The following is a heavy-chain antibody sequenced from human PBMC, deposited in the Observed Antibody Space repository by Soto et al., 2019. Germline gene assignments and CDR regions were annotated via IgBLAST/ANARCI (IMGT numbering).Heavy chain of an antibody. Sequence: PGGSLRLSCAASGFTFSSYGMHWVRQAPGKGLEWVAVISYDGSNKYYADSVKGRFTISRDNSKNTLYLQMNSLRAEDTAVYYCAKGALWFGELFPSYYYYYGMDVWGQGTTVTVSS. CDR3: AKGALWFGELFPSYYYYYGMDV. J-gene: IGHJ6*02. V-gene: IGHV3-30*18. CDR2: ISYDGSNK. CDR1: GFTFSSYG. D-gene: IGHD3-10*01.